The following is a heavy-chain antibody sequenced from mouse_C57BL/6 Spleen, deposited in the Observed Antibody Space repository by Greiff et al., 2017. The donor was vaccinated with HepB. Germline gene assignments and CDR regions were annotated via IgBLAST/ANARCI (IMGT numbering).Heavy chain of an antibody. V-gene: IGHV1-61*01. J-gene: IGHJ1*03. CDR1: GYTFTSYW. D-gene: IGHD1-2*01. CDR3: ARESHYGGWYFDV. Sequence: QVQLQQPGAELVRPGSSVKLSCKASGYTFTSYWLDWVKQRPGQGLEWIGNIYPSDSETHYNQKFKDKATLTVDKSSSTAYMQLSSLTSEDSAVYYCARESHYGGWYFDVWGTGTTVTVSS. CDR2: IYPSDSET.